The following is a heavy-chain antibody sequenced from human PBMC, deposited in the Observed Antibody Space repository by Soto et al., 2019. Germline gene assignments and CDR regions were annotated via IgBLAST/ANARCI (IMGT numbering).Heavy chain of an antibody. CDR3: ARGSSGFSDY. Sequence: GESLKISCKGSGYSFANSCIAWVRQMPGKGLEWMGIFYSGDSDTRYSPSFQGQVVISGDKSIKTASLQWTSLKASDTAMYYCARGSSGFSDYCGQGAMVTVYS. CDR1: GYSFANSC. CDR2: FYSGDSDT. V-gene: IGHV5-51*01. D-gene: IGHD6-19*01. J-gene: IGHJ4*02.